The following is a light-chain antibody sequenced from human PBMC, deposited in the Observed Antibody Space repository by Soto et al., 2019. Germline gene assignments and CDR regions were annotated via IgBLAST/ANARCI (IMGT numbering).Light chain of an antibody. J-gene: IGKJ5*01. Sequence: AIQMTQSPSSLSSSLGDIVTITCRAIQGIRNDLHWFQQKPGKAPRLLIYAASHLQNGVPSRFSGGGSGTDFSLTISSLQPEDFATYSCQKYYNLPINFGQGTRLAIK. CDR1: QGIRND. CDR3: QKYYNLPIN. CDR2: AAS. V-gene: IGKV1-6*01.